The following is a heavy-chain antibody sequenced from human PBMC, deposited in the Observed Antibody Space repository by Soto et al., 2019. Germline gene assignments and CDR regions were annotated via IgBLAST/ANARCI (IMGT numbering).Heavy chain of an antibody. J-gene: IGHJ6*02. CDR1: GYTFTSYG. Sequence: GASVKVSCKASGYTFTSYGISWVRQAPGQGLEWMGWISAYNGNTKYSQKFQGRVTITRDTSASTAYMELSSLRSEDTAVYYCARTPSYYDMDVWGQGTTVTVSS. CDR2: ISAYNGNT. D-gene: IGHD3-10*01. V-gene: IGHV1-18*01. CDR3: ARTPSYYDMDV.